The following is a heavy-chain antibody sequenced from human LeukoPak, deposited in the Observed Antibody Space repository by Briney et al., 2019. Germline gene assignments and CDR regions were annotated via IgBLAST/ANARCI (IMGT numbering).Heavy chain of an antibody. J-gene: IGHJ4*02. D-gene: IGHD2-21*01. CDR2: INPNSGGT. Sequence: ASVKVSCKASGYTFTGYFMRWVRQAPGQGLEWMGWINPNSGGTNYAQKFQGGVTMTRDTSISTAYMELSRLRSDDTAVYYCARESCGGDCFDYWGQGTLVTVSS. V-gene: IGHV1-2*02. CDR3: ARESCGGDCFDY. CDR1: GYTFTGYF.